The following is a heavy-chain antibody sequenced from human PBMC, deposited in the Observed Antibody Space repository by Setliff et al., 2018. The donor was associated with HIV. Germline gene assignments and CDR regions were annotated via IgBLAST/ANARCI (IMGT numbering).Heavy chain of an antibody. CDR3: ARLKGGYDLLTGDYVPYYFDY. CDR2: IRYDGSNK. Sequence: GGSLRLSCAASGFTFSSYGMHWVRQAPGKGLEWVAFIRYDGSNKYYADSVKGRFTISRDNSKNTLYLQMNSLRAEDTAVYYCARLKGGYDLLTGDYVPYYFDYWGQGTLVTVSS. CDR1: GFTFSSYG. D-gene: IGHD3-9*01. V-gene: IGHV3-30*02. J-gene: IGHJ4*02.